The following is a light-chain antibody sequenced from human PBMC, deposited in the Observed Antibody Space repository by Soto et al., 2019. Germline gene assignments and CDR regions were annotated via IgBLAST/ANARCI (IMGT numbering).Light chain of an antibody. J-gene: IGKJ1*01. CDR3: QQYNSYSPWT. CDR2: AAS. Sequence: DIQMTQSPSFVSASVGDRVTITCRASQAVSTWLAWYQQKPGDAPKLLIYAASTLQTGVPSRFGGGGSGTEFTLTISGLQPDDFATYYCQQYNSYSPWTFGPGTKVEI. CDR1: QAVSTW. V-gene: IGKV1-12*01.